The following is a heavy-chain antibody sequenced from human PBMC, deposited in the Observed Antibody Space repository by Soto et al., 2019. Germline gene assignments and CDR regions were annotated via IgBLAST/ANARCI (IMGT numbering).Heavy chain of an antibody. Sequence: GGSLRLSCAASGFTFSDYYMSWIRQAPGKGLEWVSYISSSSSYTNYADSVKGRFTISRDNAKNSLYLQMNSLRAEDTAVYYCARGINGVAAAPFDYWGQGTLVTVSS. CDR1: GFTFSDYY. D-gene: IGHD6-13*01. CDR2: ISSSSSYT. CDR3: ARGINGVAAAPFDY. J-gene: IGHJ4*02. V-gene: IGHV3-11*06.